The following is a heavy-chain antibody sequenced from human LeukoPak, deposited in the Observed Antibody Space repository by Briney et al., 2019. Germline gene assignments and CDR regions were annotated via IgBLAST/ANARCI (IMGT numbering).Heavy chain of an antibody. V-gene: IGHV3-23*01. CDR1: GLTSSIYA. CDR2: ISCSGGST. J-gene: IGHJ3*02. Sequence: GRCLSLSCALSGLTSSIYAMRCDRPAHRKVMEWVSAISCSGGSTYYADPVKGRFIISRDTSKNTLYLKMNSLRAEDTAVYYCAKDAVIASTWYGAFDIWGQGTMVTVSS. D-gene: IGHD2-21*01. CDR3: AKDAVIASTWYGAFDI.